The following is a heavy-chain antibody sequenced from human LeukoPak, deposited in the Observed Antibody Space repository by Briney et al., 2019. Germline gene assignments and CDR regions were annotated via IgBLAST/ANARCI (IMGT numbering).Heavy chain of an antibody. J-gene: IGHJ2*01. CDR2: IYYSGST. D-gene: IGHD2-2*01. Sequence: SETLSLTCAVSGYSISSSNWWGWIRQPPGKGLEWIGYIYYSGSTYYNPSLKSRVTMSVDTSKNQFSLKLCSVTAVDTAVYYCARTPYCSSTSCYYGYFDLWGRGTLVTVSS. CDR3: ARTPYCSSTSCYYGYFDL. CDR1: GYSISSSNW. V-gene: IGHV4-28*01.